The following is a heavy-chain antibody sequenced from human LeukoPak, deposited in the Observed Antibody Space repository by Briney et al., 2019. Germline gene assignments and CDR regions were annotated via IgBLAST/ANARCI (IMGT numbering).Heavy chain of an antibody. Sequence: GRSLRLSCAASGFTFSSYGMHWVRQAPGKGLEWVAVISYDGSNKYYADSVKGRFTISRDNSKNTLYLQMNSLRAEDTAVYYCARTNGFWSGLDYWGQGTLVTVSS. D-gene: IGHD3-3*01. J-gene: IGHJ4*02. CDR2: ISYDGSNK. CDR1: GFTFSSYG. V-gene: IGHV3-30*03. CDR3: ARTNGFWSGLDY.